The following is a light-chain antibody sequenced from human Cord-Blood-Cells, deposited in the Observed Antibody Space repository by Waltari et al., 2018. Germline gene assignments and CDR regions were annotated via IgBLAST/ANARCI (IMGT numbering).Light chain of an antibody. J-gene: IGLJ3*02. CDR2: DVI. CDR3: SSYTSSSTWV. Sequence: QSALTQPASLSGSPGQSITISCTGTSSDVGGYNHVSRYQQHPGKAPKLMIYDVIKRPSGVSNRFSGSKSGNTASLTIAGLQAEDEADYYCSSYTSSSTWVFGGGTKLTVL. CDR1: SSDVGGYNH. V-gene: IGLV2-14*01.